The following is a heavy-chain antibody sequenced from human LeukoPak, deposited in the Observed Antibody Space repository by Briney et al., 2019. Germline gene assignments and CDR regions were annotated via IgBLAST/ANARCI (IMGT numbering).Heavy chain of an antibody. V-gene: IGHV3-53*01. J-gene: IGHJ3*02. CDR1: GFTVSSNY. CDR3: ARDWGYYYDSSGYADAFDI. D-gene: IGHD3-22*01. Sequence: PGGSLRLSCAASGFTVSSNYMSCVRQAPGKGLEWVSVIYSGGSTYYADSVKGRFTISRDNSKNTLYLQMNSLRAEDTAVYYCARDWGYYYDSSGYADAFDIWGQGTMVTVSS. CDR2: IYSGGST.